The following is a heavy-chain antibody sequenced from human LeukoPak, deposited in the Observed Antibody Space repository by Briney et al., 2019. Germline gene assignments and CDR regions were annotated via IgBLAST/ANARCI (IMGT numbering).Heavy chain of an antibody. CDR3: ARGQDILTGYYLDY. Sequence: GGSLRLSCAASGFTFSSYWMHWVRQAPGKGLVWVSRINSDGSVTSYADSVKGRFTISRDNAKNKLYLQMNSLRAEDTAVYYCARGQDILTGYYLDYWGQGTLVTVSS. CDR2: INSDGSVT. CDR1: GFTFSSYW. V-gene: IGHV3-74*01. J-gene: IGHJ4*02. D-gene: IGHD3-9*01.